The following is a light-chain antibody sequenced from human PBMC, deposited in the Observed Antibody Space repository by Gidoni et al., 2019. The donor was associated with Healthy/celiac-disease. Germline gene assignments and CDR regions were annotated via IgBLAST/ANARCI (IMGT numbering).Light chain of an antibody. Sequence: EIVMTQSPATLSVSPGERATLSCRASQSVSSNLAWYQQKPGKAPRLLIYGASIRATGIPARFSGSGSGTEFTLTISILQSEDFAVYYCQQYNNWPLTFGGGTKVEIK. CDR3: QQYNNWPLT. CDR2: GAS. V-gene: IGKV3D-15*03. CDR1: QSVSSN. J-gene: IGKJ4*01.